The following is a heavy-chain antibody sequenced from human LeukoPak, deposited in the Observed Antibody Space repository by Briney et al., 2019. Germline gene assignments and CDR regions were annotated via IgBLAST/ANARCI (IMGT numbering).Heavy chain of an antibody. J-gene: IGHJ6*02. CDR1: GGPISSYY. V-gene: IGHV4-59*01. CDR3: ARDLVDTAMGYYYGMDV. Sequence: SETLSLTCTVSGGPISSYYWSWIRQPPGKGLEWIGYIYYSGSTNYNPSLKSRVTISVDTSKNQSSLKLSSVTAADTAVYYCARDLVDTAMGYYYGMDVWGQGTTVTVSS. D-gene: IGHD5-18*01. CDR2: IYYSGST.